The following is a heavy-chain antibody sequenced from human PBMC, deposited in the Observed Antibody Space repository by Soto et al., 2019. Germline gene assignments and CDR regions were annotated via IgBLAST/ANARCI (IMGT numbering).Heavy chain of an antibody. CDR1: GFTFDNYA. Sequence: PGGSLRLSCVASGFTFDNYAINWVRQAPGKKLEWVSVTYTNGSTDYADSVKGRFIISRDNSKNTLYLQMNSLRAEDTAVYYCAREVVNWNGPYYYGMDVWGQGTTVTVSS. CDR3: AREVVNWNGPYYYGMDV. V-gene: IGHV3-66*01. CDR2: TYTNGST. J-gene: IGHJ6*02. D-gene: IGHD1-20*01.